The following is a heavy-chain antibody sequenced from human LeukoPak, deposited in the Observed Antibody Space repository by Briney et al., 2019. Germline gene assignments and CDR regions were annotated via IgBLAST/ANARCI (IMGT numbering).Heavy chain of an antibody. CDR3: AKDLPDSSGYYYSVDWFDP. V-gene: IGHV3-23*01. D-gene: IGHD3-22*01. Sequence: GGSLRLSCAASGFTFSTYTMYWVRHPPGKRLEWVSIIGNNGGGIHYADSVKGRFTISRDNFKNALYLQMNSLRAEDTAVYYCAKDLPDSSGYYYSVDWFDPWGQGTLVTVSS. CDR2: IGNNGGGI. CDR1: GFTFSTYT. J-gene: IGHJ5*02.